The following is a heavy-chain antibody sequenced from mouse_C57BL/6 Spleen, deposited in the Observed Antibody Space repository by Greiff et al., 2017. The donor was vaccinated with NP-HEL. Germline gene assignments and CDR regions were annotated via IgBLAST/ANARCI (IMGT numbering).Heavy chain of an antibody. J-gene: IGHJ1*03. V-gene: IGHV1-55*01. CDR1: GYTFTSYW. D-gene: IGHD1-1*01. Sequence: QVQLKQPGAELVKPGASVKMSCKASGYTFTSYWITWVKQRPGQGLEWIGDIYPGSGSTNYNEKFKSKATLTVDTSSSTAYMQLSSLTSEDSAVYYCARKEITTVVWYFDVWGTGTTVTVSS. CDR3: ARKEITTVVWYFDV. CDR2: IYPGSGST.